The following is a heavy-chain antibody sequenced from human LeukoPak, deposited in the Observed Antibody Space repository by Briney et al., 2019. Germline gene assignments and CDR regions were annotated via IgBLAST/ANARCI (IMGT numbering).Heavy chain of an antibody. CDR2: ISAGGDNT. J-gene: IGHJ4*02. CDR3: VRGIVARLSDY. CDR1: GFTFNTFA. Sequence: QSGGSLRLSCAASGFTFNTFAMSWVRQAPGKGLEWVPTISAGGDNTYYADSEMGRFTISRDNSKNTLYLQMNSLRVEDTAIYYCVRGIVARLSDYWGQGTLVTVSS. D-gene: IGHD6-6*01. V-gene: IGHV3-23*01.